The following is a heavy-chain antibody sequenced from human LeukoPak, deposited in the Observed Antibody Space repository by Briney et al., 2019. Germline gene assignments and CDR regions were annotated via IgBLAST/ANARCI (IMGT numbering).Heavy chain of an antibody. D-gene: IGHD6-19*01. CDR3: AKDNAYSSGWLYYFDY. Sequence: ASVKVSSKASGYTFTSYGISWVRQAPGQGLEWMGWISAYNGNTNYAQKLQGRVTMTTDTSTSTAYMELRSLRSDDTAVYYCAKDNAYSSGWLYYFDYWGQGTLVTVSS. CDR2: ISAYNGNT. J-gene: IGHJ4*02. V-gene: IGHV1-18*01. CDR1: GYTFTSYG.